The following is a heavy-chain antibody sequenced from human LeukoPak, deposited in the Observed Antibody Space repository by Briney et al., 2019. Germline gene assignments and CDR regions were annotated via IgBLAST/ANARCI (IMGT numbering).Heavy chain of an antibody. J-gene: IGHJ6*03. CDR2: ISWNSGKV. V-gene: IGHV3-9*01. D-gene: IGHD4-17*01. CDR3: AKAAAGDPDYYQYMDV. Sequence: GGSLRLSCAASGFIFDDYAMHWVRLAPGKGLEWVSGISWNSGKVDYADSVKGRFTISRDNAKNTLYLQMNSLRPEDTALYYCAKAAAGDPDYYQYMDVWGKGTTVT. CDR1: GFIFDDYA.